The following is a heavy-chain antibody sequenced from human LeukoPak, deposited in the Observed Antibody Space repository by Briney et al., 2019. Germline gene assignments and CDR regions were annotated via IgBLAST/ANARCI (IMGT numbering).Heavy chain of an antibody. J-gene: IGHJ4*02. Sequence: SETLSLTCGVSGYSISRGYNWAGIRQPPGKGLEWIGSFYHTGSTYYTPSLGSRVTISEDTSKNEFYLNLNSVTAADTAVYYCARAGWIITSGIDYWGQGALVTVSS. V-gene: IGHV4-38-2*01. CDR1: GYSISRGYN. CDR2: FYHTGST. CDR3: ARAGWIITSGIDY. D-gene: IGHD3-10*01.